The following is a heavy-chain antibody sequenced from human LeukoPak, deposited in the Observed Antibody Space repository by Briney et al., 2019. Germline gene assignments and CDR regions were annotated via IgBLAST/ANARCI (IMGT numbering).Heavy chain of an antibody. CDR3: ARGPPKDFGSESSWFDP. CDR1: GYTFTSYD. D-gene: IGHD3-10*01. V-gene: IGHV1-8*01. Sequence: GASVKVSCKASGYTFTSYDMNWLRQATGQGLEWMGWMNPNSGNTAYAQKFRGRVTMTRNTSITTAYMELSSLTSEDTAVYYCARGPPKDFGSESSWFDPWGQGALVTVSS. CDR2: MNPNSGNT. J-gene: IGHJ5*02.